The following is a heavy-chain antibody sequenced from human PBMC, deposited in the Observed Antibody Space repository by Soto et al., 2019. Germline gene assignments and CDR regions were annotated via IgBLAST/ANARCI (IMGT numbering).Heavy chain of an antibody. V-gene: IGHV1-69*13. CDR1: GGTFSSYA. CDR3: ARLRKVVGATTSPYFDY. CDR2: IIPIFGTA. J-gene: IGHJ4*02. D-gene: IGHD1-26*01. Sequence: ASVKVSCKASGGTFSSYAIGWVRQAPGQGLEWMGGIIPIFGTANYAQKFQGRVTITADESTSTAYMELSSLRPEDTAVYYCARLRKVVGATTSPYFDYWGQGTLVTVSS.